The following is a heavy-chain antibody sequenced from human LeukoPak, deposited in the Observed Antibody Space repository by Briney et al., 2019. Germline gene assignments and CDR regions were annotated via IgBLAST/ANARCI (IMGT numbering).Heavy chain of an antibody. D-gene: IGHD5-12*01. CDR1: GYTFTGCY. CDR2: INPNSGGT. V-gene: IGHV1-2*02. Sequence: ASVKVSCKASGYTFTGCYMHWVRQAPGQGLEWMGWINPNSGGTNYAQKFQGRVTMTRDTSISTAYMELSRLRSDDTAVYYCARGKRDIVATINLFDYWGQGTLVTVSS. J-gene: IGHJ4*02. CDR3: ARGKRDIVATINLFDY.